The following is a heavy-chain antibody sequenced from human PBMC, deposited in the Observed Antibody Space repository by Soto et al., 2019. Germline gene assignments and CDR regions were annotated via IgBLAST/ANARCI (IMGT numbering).Heavy chain of an antibody. Sequence: QVQLVQSGAEVKKPGSSVKVSCKTSGGSQATSWVRQAPGHGPEWLGGIIGVFPTTNKAEKFEGRVTITADKYTGTAYMELSSLTSVETAVYYCATVGPPLAGAFTYGYEGPFDYWGQGILVIVSS. V-gene: IGHV1-69*06. CDR2: IIGVFPTT. D-gene: IGHD5-18*01. J-gene: IGHJ4*02. CDR3: ATVGPPLAGAFTYGYEGPFDY. CDR1: GGSQA.